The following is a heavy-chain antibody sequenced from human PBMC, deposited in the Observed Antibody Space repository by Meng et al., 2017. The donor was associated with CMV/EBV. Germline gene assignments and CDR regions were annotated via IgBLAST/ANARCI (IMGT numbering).Heavy chain of an antibody. CDR1: GFTFSTYA. J-gene: IGHJ4*02. CDR3: ARGLESGTQRGFFDC. V-gene: IGHV3-30*04. Sequence: GGSLRLSCAASGFTFSTYAMHWVRQAPGKGLEWVAVISYDESNKYYADSVKGRFTISRDNSKNTLYLQMSSLRAEDTAVYYCARGLESGTQRGFFDCWGQGTLVTSPQ. D-gene: IGHD1-26*01. CDR2: ISYDESNK.